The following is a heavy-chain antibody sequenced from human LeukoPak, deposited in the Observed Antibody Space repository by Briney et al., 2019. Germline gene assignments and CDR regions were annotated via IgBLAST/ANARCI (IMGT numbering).Heavy chain of an antibody. Sequence: ASVKVSCKVSGYTLTELSMHWVRQAPGKGLEWMGGFGPEDGETIYAQKFQGRVTVTEDTSTDTAYMELSSLRSEDTAVYYCATLPRVFSSSWYFDYWGQGTLVTVSS. J-gene: IGHJ4*02. CDR1: GYTLTELS. CDR3: ATLPRVFSSSWYFDY. V-gene: IGHV1-24*01. D-gene: IGHD6-13*01. CDR2: FGPEDGET.